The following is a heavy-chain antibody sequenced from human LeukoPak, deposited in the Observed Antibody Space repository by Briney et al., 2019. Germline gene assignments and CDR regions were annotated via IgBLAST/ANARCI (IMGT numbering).Heavy chain of an antibody. CDR2: IYYSGST. CDR1: GGSISSSSYH. Sequence: SETLSLTCTVSGGSISSSSYHWGWIRQPPGKGLEWIGSIYYSGSTYYNPSLKSRVTISVDTSKNQFSLKLSSVTAADTAVFYCARRRLSSGAFDYWGQGTLVTVS. J-gene: IGHJ4*02. D-gene: IGHD6-19*01. V-gene: IGHV4-39*01. CDR3: ARRRLSSGAFDY.